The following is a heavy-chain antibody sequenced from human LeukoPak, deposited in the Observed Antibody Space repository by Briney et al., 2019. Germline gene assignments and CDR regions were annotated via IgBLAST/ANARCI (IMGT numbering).Heavy chain of an antibody. CDR1: GFTFSSYG. CDR3: AKGKIPPGY. Sequence: QTGRSLRLSCAASGFTFSSYGMHWVRQAPGKGLEWVAVISYDGSNKYYADSVKGRFTISRDNSKNTLYLQMNSLRAEDTAVYYCAKGKIPPGYWGQGTLVTVSS. V-gene: IGHV3-30*18. J-gene: IGHJ4*02. D-gene: IGHD2-2*02. CDR2: ISYDGSNK.